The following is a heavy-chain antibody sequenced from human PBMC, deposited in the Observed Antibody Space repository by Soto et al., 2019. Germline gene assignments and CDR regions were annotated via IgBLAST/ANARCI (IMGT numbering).Heavy chain of an antibody. CDR2: IYWNDDK. CDR3: AHTRITIFGVAQLDY. Sequence: QITLKESGPTLVKPTQTLTLTCTFSGFSLSTSGVGVGWIRQPPGKALEWLALIYWNDDKRYSPSLKSRLTITKDTSKNQVVLTMTNMDPVDTATYYSAHTRITIFGVAQLDYWGQGTLVTVSS. D-gene: IGHD3-3*01. CDR1: GFSLSTSGVG. J-gene: IGHJ4*02. V-gene: IGHV2-5*01.